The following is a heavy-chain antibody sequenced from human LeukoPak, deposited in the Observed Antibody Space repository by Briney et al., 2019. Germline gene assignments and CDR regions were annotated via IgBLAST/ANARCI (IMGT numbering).Heavy chain of an antibody. V-gene: IGHV3-21*01. CDR2: LSSSSSYK. J-gene: IGHJ4*02. Sequence: NPGGSLRLSCAASGFIFNSYSMNWVRQAPGKGLEWVSSLSSSSSYKYYADSVKGRFTISRDNAKNSLYLQMNSLRAEDTAVYYCARGRAHELHSGWYLPFDYWGQGTLVTVSS. CDR3: ARGRAHELHSGWYLPFDY. D-gene: IGHD6-19*01. CDR1: GFIFNSYS.